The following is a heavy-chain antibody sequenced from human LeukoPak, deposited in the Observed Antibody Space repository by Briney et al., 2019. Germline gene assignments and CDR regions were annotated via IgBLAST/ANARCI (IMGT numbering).Heavy chain of an antibody. CDR3: ARDSGADRRYFDL. Sequence: GVSPRLSCAASGFTFNSYLMNWVRQAPGKGLVWVSRIDGYGTTTSYEDSVQGRFTISRDNAKNTLYLQMNSLRAEDTAVYYCARDSGADRRYFDLWGRGTLVTVSS. D-gene: IGHD7-27*01. CDR1: GFTFNSYL. V-gene: IGHV3-74*01. J-gene: IGHJ2*01. CDR2: IDGYGTTT.